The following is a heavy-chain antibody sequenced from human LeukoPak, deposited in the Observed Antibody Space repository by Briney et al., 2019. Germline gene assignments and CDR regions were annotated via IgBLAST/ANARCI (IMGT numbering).Heavy chain of an antibody. V-gene: IGHV5-51*01. CDR1: GYSFTSYG. Sequence: GESLKISCKASGYSFTSYGIGWVRQMPGKGLEWMGIIYPGDSDTRYNPSVQGQVTLSADKSISTAYLQWSSLKASDTAMYYCARRTDYGDYYFDYWGQGTLVTVSS. CDR2: IYPGDSDT. J-gene: IGHJ4*02. D-gene: IGHD4-17*01. CDR3: ARRTDYGDYYFDY.